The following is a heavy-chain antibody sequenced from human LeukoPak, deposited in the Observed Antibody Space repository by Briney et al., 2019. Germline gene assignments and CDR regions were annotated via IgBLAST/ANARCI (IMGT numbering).Heavy chain of an antibody. Sequence: GGSLRLSCAASGFTFSSYAMDWVRQAPGKGLEWVAVISYDGSNKYYADSVKGRFTISRDNSKNTPYLQMNSLRAEDTAVYYCARDGVTTVTAYWGQGTLVTVSS. D-gene: IGHD4-17*01. CDR1: GFTFSSYA. CDR2: ISYDGSNK. V-gene: IGHV3-30*04. J-gene: IGHJ4*02. CDR3: ARDGVTTVTAY.